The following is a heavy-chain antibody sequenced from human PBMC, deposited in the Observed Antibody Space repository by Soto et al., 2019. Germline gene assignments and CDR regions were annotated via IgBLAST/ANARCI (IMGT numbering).Heavy chain of an antibody. D-gene: IGHD2-2*01. Sequence: GASVKVSCKASGYTFTSYAMHWVRQAPGQRLEWMGWINAGNGNTKYSQKFQGRVTITRDTSASTAYMELSSLRSEDTSVYYCARDSHYLDCSSTSCLIYWGQGTLVTVSS. CDR3: ARDSHYLDCSSTSCLIY. V-gene: IGHV1-3*01. CDR2: INAGNGNT. CDR1: GYTFTSYA. J-gene: IGHJ4*02.